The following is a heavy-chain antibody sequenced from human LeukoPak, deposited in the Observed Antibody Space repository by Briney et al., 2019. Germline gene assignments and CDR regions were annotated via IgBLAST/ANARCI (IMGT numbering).Heavy chain of an antibody. V-gene: IGHV3-30*18. D-gene: IGHD3-22*01. CDR3: AKDRYDSSGYLFDY. J-gene: IGHJ4*02. Sequence: GGSLRLSCAASGFTFSSYGMHWVRQAPGEGLEWVAIVSNDGSNKYYADSVKGRFAISRDNSKNTLYLQMNSLRAEDTAVYYCAKDRYDSSGYLFDYWGQGALVTVSS. CDR2: VSNDGSNK. CDR1: GFTFSSYG.